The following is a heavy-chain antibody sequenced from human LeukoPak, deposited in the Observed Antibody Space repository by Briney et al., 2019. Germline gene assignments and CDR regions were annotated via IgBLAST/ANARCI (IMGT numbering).Heavy chain of an antibody. CDR2: INHNAELI. V-gene: IGHV3-48*02. D-gene: IGHD2-21*02. CDR1: GFPFRDCV. CDR3: AADSDWAFHY. Sequence: GGSLRLSCAASGFPFRDCVMSWVRQAPGKGLEWVSYINHNAELIYYADSVKGRFTISRDNGKNSLYLQMNSLRDEDTAVYYCAADSDWAFHYWGQGTRVTVSS. J-gene: IGHJ4*02.